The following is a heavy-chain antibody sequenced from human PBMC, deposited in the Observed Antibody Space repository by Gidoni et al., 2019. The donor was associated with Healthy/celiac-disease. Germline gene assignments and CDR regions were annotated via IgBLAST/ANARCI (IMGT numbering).Heavy chain of an antibody. D-gene: IGHD2-2*01. Sequence: QVQLVQSGAEVKKPGSSVKVSCKASGGTFSSYAISWVRQAPGQGLEWMGGIIPIFGTANYAQKCQGRVTITADESTSTAYMELSSLRSEDTAVYYCARDRRYCSSTSCYYWYFDLWGRGTLVTVSS. V-gene: IGHV1-69*01. CDR3: ARDRRYCSSTSCYYWYFDL. CDR2: IIPIFGTA. J-gene: IGHJ2*01. CDR1: GGTFSSYA.